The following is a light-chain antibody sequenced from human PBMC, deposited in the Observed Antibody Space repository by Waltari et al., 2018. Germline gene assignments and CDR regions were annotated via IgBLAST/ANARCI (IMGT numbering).Light chain of an antibody. CDR2: GAS. CDR3: QHYVSLPVT. Sequence: EIVLTQSPGTLSLSPGERATLSCRASQSVSRALAWYQQNPGQAPRLLIYGASNRATGIPDRFSGSGSETDFSLSISRLEPEDFAVYYCQHYVSLPVTFGQGTKVEIK. V-gene: IGKV3-20*01. CDR1: QSVSRA. J-gene: IGKJ1*01.